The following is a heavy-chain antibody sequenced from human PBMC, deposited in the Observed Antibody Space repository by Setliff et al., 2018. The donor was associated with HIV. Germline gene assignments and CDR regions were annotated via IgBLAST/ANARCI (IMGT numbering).Heavy chain of an antibody. CDR1: GYTFSNYV. Sequence: ASVKVSCKASGYTFSNYVMQWVCQAPGQRIEWMGWINVGNGNTKYSEKFQGRVTITRDTSASTAYMELNSLRSEDTAVYYCARTSDDPINNSYSANFDYWGQGTLVTVSS. CDR3: ARTSDDPINNSYSANFDY. J-gene: IGHJ4*02. D-gene: IGHD1-26*01. CDR2: INVGNGNT. V-gene: IGHV1-3*01.